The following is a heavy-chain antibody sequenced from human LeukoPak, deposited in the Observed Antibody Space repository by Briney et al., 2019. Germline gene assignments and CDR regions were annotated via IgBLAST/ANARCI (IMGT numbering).Heavy chain of an antibody. CDR2: IIPIFGTA. CDR3: ARGVLVVPAAKNIYYYYMDV. Sequence: RASVKVSCKASGGTFSSYAISWVRQAPGQGLEWMGGIIPIFGTANYAQKFQGRVTITADESTSTAYMELSSLRSEDTAVYYCARGVLVVPAAKNIYYYYMDVWGKGTTVTISS. V-gene: IGHV1-69*13. J-gene: IGHJ6*03. CDR1: GGTFSSYA. D-gene: IGHD2-2*01.